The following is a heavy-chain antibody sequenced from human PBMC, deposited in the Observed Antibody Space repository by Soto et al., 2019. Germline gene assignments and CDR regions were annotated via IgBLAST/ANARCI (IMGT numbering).Heavy chain of an antibody. Sequence: VHLLESGGGFAQPGGSLRLSCAASGFTFSSYAMHWVRQAPGRGLEWVSTISGSGTNIYYADSVQGRFTISGDNSQNTLFLQMTSLRVDDAATYYCAKDGFGGASDYWGQGTHVTVSS. D-gene: IGHD3-3*01. V-gene: IGHV3-23*01. J-gene: IGHJ4*02. CDR1: GFTFSSYA. CDR3: AKDGFGGASDY. CDR2: ISGSGTNI.